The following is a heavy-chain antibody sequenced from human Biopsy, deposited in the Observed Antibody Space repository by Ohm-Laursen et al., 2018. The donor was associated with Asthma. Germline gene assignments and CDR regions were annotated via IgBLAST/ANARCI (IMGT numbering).Heavy chain of an antibody. CDR3: ARTTYGDDGFDP. D-gene: IGHD4-17*01. CDR2: IYYSGST. J-gene: IGHJ5*02. Sequence: TLSLTCSLSSGSGGYMRSGNYYWSWIRQHPVTGLEWIGYIYYSGSTYYNPSLKSRVSISLDTSENQFSLSLTSVTAADTAVYYCARTTYGDDGFDPWGQGTLVTVSS. V-gene: IGHV4-31*02. CDR1: SGSGGYMRSGNYY.